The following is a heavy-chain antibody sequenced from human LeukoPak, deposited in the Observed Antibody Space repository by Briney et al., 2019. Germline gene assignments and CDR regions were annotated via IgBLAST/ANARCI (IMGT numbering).Heavy chain of an antibody. J-gene: IGHJ4*02. D-gene: IGHD6-19*01. V-gene: IGHV3-23*01. CDR3: AKDLVADSGWNFDY. CDR2: LGSSAG. CDR1: GFTFGNYA. Sequence: PGGSLRLSCAASGFTFGNYAMSWVRQAPGKGLEWVSGLGSSAGRYADSVKGRFTISRDNSKNALYLQMNSLRVEDTAVYYCAKDLVADSGWNFDYWGQGILVTVSS.